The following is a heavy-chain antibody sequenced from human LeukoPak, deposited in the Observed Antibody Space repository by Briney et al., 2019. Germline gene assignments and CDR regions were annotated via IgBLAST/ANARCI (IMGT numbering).Heavy chain of an antibody. CDR2: ISNNGGYT. D-gene: IGHD2-15*01. J-gene: IGHJ4*02. CDR3: AKQLWYCSDGSCYFPY. Sequence: ETGGSLRLSCAASGFTFSSSAMSWVRQAPGKGLEWVSAISNNGGYTYYADSVQGRFTISRDNSKGTLCLQMNSLRAEDTAVYYCAKQLWYCSDGSCYFPYWGQGTLVTVSS. CDR1: GFTFSSSA. V-gene: IGHV3-23*01.